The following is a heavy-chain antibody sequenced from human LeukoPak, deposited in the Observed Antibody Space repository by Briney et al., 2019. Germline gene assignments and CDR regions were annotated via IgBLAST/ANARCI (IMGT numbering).Heavy chain of an antibody. J-gene: IGHJ4*02. CDR1: GGSVSSYY. CDR2: IYSSGST. CDR3: ARDCFSSTCYDY. D-gene: IGHD2-2*01. V-gene: IGHV4-4*07. Sequence: SEALSLTCTVSGGSVSSYYWSWIRQSAGKGLEWIGRIYSSGSTNYNPSLKSRVTLSVDTSKNQFSLKLRSVNAADTAVYYCARDCFSSTCYDYWGQGTLVTVSS.